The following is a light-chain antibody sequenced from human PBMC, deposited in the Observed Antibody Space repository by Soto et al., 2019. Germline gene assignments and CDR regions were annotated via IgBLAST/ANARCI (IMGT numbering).Light chain of an antibody. V-gene: IGKV1-39*01. Sequence: EIQMTQSPSSLSASVGDRVTITCRASQSISSYLNWYQQKPGKAPKLLIYAASSVQSGVPSRFSGSGSGTDFTLTISRLQPEDFATYYCQQSYSTPWTFGQGTKLEIK. CDR2: AAS. CDR3: QQSYSTPWT. J-gene: IGKJ1*01. CDR1: QSISSY.